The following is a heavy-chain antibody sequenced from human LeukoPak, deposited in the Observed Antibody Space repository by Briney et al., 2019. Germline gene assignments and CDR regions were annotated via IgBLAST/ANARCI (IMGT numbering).Heavy chain of an antibody. Sequence: GASVKVSCKASGGTFSSYAISWVRQAPGQGLEWMGGIIPIFGTANYAQKFQGRVTITVDESTSTAYMELSSLRSEDTAVYYCASLGNWGDDLSTLDYWGQGTLVTVSS. J-gene: IGHJ4*02. D-gene: IGHD7-27*01. CDR3: ASLGNWGDDLSTLDY. CDR1: GGTFSSYA. CDR2: IIPIFGTA. V-gene: IGHV1-69*13.